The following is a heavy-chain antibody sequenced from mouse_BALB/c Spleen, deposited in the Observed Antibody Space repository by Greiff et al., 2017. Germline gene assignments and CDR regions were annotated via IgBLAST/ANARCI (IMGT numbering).Heavy chain of an antibody. V-gene: IGHV1S81*02. CDR1: GYTFTSYW. CDR3: ARSTGNGYFDY. J-gene: IGHJ2*01. CDR2: INPSNGRT. Sequence: VQLQQPGAELVKPGASVKLSCKASGYTFTSYWMHWVKQRPGQGLEWIGEINPSNGRTNYNEKFKSKATLTVDNSASTAYMQLSSLTTEDSAVYYCARSTGNGYFDYWGQGTTLTVSS.